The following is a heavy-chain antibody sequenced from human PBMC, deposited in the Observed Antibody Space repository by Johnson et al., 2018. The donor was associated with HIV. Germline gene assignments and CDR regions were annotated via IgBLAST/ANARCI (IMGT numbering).Heavy chain of an antibody. V-gene: IGHV3-66*01. CDR2: IYSGGST. CDR3: ARERGSIQLWLTDAFDI. D-gene: IGHD5-18*01. CDR1: GFTVSSNY. J-gene: IGHJ3*02. Sequence: EVQLVESGGGLVQPGGSLRLSCAASGFTVSSNYMSWVRQAPGKGLEWVSVIYSGGSTYYADSVKGRFTISRDNSKNTLYLQMNSLRAEDTAVYYCARERGSIQLWLTDAFDIWGQGTMVTVSS.